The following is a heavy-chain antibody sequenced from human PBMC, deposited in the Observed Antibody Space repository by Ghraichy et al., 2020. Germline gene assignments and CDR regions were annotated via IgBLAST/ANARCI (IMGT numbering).Heavy chain of an antibody. D-gene: IGHD7-27*01. CDR2: INHSGST. J-gene: IGHJ6*02. CDR3: ARGPVQANWLGV. Sequence: SETLSLTCAVYGRSFSSYYWSWIRQPPGKGLEWIGEINHSGSTNYNPSLKSRVTISVDTTKNQFSLKLSSVTAADTAVYYCARGPVQANWLGVWGRGTTVTVSS. CDR1: GRSFSSYY. V-gene: IGHV4-34*01.